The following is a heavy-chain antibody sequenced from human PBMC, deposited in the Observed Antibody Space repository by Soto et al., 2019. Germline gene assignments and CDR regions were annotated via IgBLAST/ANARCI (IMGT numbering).Heavy chain of an antibody. CDR2: IYWDGDK. Sequence: QITLKASGPTLVKPTQTLTLTCTFSGFSLSTSRGGVGWVRQPPGKALEWLTFIYWDGDKRYSPSLKSRLTINKDTSNNQEGLTLTNMDRVDTATHYSAESPQEGIVVGTYFQHWGQGTLVTVSS. D-gene: IGHD3-22*01. CDR1: GFSLSTSRGG. CDR3: AESPQEGIVVGTYFQH. J-gene: IGHJ1*01. V-gene: IGHV2-5*02.